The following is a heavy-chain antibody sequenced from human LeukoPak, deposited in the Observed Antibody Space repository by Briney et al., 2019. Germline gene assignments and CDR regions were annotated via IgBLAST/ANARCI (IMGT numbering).Heavy chain of an antibody. V-gene: IGHV4-38-2*02. D-gene: IGHD3-3*01. CDR3: ARHFGVVIPFDP. CDR1: GYSISSGYY. Sequence: PSETLSLTCTVSGYSISSGYYWGWIRQPPGKGLEWIGEINHSGSTNYNPSLKSRVTISVDTSKNQFSLKLSSVTAADTAVYYCARHFGVVIPFDPWGQGTLVTVSS. CDR2: INHSGST. J-gene: IGHJ5*02.